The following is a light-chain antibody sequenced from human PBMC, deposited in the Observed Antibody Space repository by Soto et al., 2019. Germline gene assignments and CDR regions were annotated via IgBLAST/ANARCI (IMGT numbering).Light chain of an antibody. Sequence: EIVMTQSPATLSVSPGERATLSCRASQSISNKLAWYQHKPGQAPRLLIYDTSTRVAGIPARFTGSGSGTDFTLTISSLQSEDFAVYYCQQYNIWRSISFGQGTRVESK. V-gene: IGKV3-15*01. CDR1: QSISNK. CDR2: DTS. J-gene: IGKJ5*01. CDR3: QQYNIWRSIS.